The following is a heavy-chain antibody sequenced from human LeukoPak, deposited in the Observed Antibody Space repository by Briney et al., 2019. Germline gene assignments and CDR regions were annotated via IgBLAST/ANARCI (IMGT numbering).Heavy chain of an antibody. V-gene: IGHV1-18*01. D-gene: IGHD3-3*01. CDR2: ISAYNGNT. Sequence: APVKVSCKASGYTFTSYGISWVRQAPGQGLEWMGWISAYNGNTNYAQKLQGRVTMTTDTSTSTAYMELRSLRSDDTAVYYCARLQTYDFWSGLPYFDYWGQGTLVTVSS. J-gene: IGHJ4*02. CDR1: GYTFTSYG. CDR3: ARLQTYDFWSGLPYFDY.